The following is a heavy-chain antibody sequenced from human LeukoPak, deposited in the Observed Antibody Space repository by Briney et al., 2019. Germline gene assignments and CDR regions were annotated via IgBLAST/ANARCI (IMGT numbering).Heavy chain of an antibody. Sequence: GGSLRLSCAASGFTFSSYEMNWVRQAPGKGLEWVSYISISASTIYNADSVKGRFTITRDNAKNSLYLQMNSLRAEDTAVYYCVRGGGSCCRFNAFDIWGQGKMVTVSS. CDR3: VRGGGSCCRFNAFDI. J-gene: IGHJ3*02. V-gene: IGHV3-48*03. D-gene: IGHD2-15*01. CDR2: ISISASTI. CDR1: GFTFSSYE.